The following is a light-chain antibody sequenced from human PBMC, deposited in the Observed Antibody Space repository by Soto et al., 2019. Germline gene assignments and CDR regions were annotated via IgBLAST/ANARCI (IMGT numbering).Light chain of an antibody. V-gene: IGKV1-39*01. CDR3: QQSYSTRT. CDR2: AAS. J-gene: IGKJ1*01. CDR1: QSSRTK. Sequence: DIPMTHSPPSLSSYVGDRVTITYRPSQSSRTKLNWHHQKTGTAPKPPIYAASSLPRGVPSRFSGSGSGTDFALTISILQPEDFATYYCQQSYSTRTFGQGTKVDIK.